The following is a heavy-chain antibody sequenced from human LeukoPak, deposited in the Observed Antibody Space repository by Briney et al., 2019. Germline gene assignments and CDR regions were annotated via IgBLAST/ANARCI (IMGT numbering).Heavy chain of an antibody. V-gene: IGHV4-59*12. CDR2: IYYSGST. CDR3: ARENYRLKTRWFDP. Sequence: PSETLSLTCTVSGGSISSYYWSWIRQPPGKGLEWIGYIYYSGSTNYNPSLKSRVTISVDTSKNQFSLKLSSVTAADTAVYYCARENYRLKTRWFDPWGQGTLVTASS. D-gene: IGHD1-7*01. CDR1: GGSISSYY. J-gene: IGHJ5*02.